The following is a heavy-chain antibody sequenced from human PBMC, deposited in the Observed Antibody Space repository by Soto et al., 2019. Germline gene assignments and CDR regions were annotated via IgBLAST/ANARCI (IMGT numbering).Heavy chain of an antibody. CDR3: EKDPEAEGSYGMDV. Sequence: EVQLLESGGGLVQPGGSLRLSCAASGFTFSSYALSWVRQPPGKGLEWVSGISGTGSNTYFADSVKGRFTISRDNSKKTLYLQMNSVRADDPALYYCEKDPEAEGSYGMDVG. CDR1: GFTFSSYA. CDR2: ISGTGSNT. J-gene: IGHJ6*01. V-gene: IGHV3-23*01. D-gene: IGHD2-15*01.